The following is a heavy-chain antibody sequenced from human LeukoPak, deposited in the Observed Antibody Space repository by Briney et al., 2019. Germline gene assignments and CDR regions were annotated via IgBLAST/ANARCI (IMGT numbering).Heavy chain of an antibody. Sequence: GGSLRLSCAASGFTFSSYAMSWVRQAPGKGLEWISAISGSGGNTYYADSVKGRLTISRDNSKNTLFLQMNSLRVEDTAVYYCAKEDPIVSVGFDYWGQGTLATVTS. D-gene: IGHD2-15*01. CDR2: ISGSGGNT. V-gene: IGHV3-23*01. CDR3: AKEDPIVSVGFDY. CDR1: GFTFSSYA. J-gene: IGHJ4*02.